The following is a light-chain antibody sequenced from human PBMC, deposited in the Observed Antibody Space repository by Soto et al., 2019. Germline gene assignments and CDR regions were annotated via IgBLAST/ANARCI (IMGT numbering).Light chain of an antibody. V-gene: IGLV2-14*01. Sequence: QSALTQPASVSGSPGQSITISCTGSSSDIGGYNYVSWYQQYPGKAPKLMIYEVSNRPSGVSNRFSASKSGNTASLTISGLQAEDETDYSCSSYTNSGTWVFGGGTKRPS. CDR3: SSYTNSGTWV. J-gene: IGLJ3*02. CDR1: SSDIGGYNY. CDR2: EVS.